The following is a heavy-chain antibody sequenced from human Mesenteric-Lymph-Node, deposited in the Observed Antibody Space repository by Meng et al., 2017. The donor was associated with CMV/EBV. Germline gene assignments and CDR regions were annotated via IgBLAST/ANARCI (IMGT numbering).Heavy chain of an antibody. CDR2: ISGYNSNT. J-gene: IGHJ4*02. Sequence: YSFTGYAVSWVRQAPGRGLEWMGWISGYNSNTNYPEKYQDRVTMTTDTSTSTDDMELRSLRPDDTAIYYCARRLLYYDVLTGSPLDYWGQGTLVTVSS. V-gene: IGHV1-18*04. CDR1: YSFTGYA. CDR3: ARRLLYYDVLTGSPLDY. D-gene: IGHD3-9*01.